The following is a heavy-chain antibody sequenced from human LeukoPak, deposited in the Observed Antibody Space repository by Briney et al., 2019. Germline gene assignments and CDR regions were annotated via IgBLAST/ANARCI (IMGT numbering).Heavy chain of an antibody. V-gene: IGHV3-23*01. CDR2: IRGSGSGT. D-gene: IGHD5-18*01. Sequence: GGSLRLSCAASGFSFSDFAMSWVRQAPGKGLEWVSGIRGSGSGTFYADSVKGRFTISRDNSRNTLYLQMKSLRAEDAAVYYCARDTSRGYSYGSPDYWGQGTLVTVSS. J-gene: IGHJ4*02. CDR1: GFSFSDFA. CDR3: ARDTSRGYSYGSPDY.